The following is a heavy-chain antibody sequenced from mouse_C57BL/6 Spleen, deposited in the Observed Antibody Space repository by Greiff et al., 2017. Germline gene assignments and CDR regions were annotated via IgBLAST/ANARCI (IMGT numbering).Heavy chain of an antibody. CDR3: ARAWDWYFDV. Sequence: EVQRVESGPVLVTPSQSLSLTCSFTVYSITSGYYWNWIRQFPGNKLEWMGYISYDGSNNYNPSLKNRISITRDTSKNQFFLKLNSVTTEDTATYYCARAWDWYFDVWGTGTTVTVSS. J-gene: IGHJ1*03. CDR1: VYSITSGYY. D-gene: IGHD4-1*01. V-gene: IGHV3-6*01. CDR2: ISYDGSN.